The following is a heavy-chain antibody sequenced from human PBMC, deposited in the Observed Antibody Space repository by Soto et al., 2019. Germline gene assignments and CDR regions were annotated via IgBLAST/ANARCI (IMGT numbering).Heavy chain of an antibody. J-gene: IGHJ4*02. CDR3: ARLPPPSCSGGSCSPY. CDR2: ISTNGRNI. Sequence: PGGSLRLSCVASGFIFSDYYMSWIRQTPGRGLEWASYISTNGRNIYYADSVKGRFTISRDNTKNSLYLQMNSLRAEDTAVYYCARLPPPSCSGGSCSPYWRQGTLVTVSS. CDR1: GFIFSDYY. D-gene: IGHD2-15*01. V-gene: IGHV3-11*01.